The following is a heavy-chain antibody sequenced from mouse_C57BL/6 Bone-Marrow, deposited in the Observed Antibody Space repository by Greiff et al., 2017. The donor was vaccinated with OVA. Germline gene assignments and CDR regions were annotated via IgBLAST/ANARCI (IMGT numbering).Heavy chain of an antibody. CDR2: ISSGGSYT. D-gene: IGHD1-1*01. CDR1: GFTFSSYG. CDR3: ARHPHGGSSY. Sequence: DVMLVESGGDLVKPGGSLKLSCAASGFTFSSYGMSWVRQTPDKRLEWVATISSGGSYTYYPDSVKGRFTISRDNAKNTLYLQMSSLKSEDTAMYYCARHPHGGSSYWGQGTTLTVSS. V-gene: IGHV5-6*02. J-gene: IGHJ2*01.